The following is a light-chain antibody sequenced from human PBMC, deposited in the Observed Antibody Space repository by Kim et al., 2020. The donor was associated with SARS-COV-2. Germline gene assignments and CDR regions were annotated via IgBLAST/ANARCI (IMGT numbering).Light chain of an antibody. CDR2: KDT. J-gene: IGLJ3*02. Sequence: PGQRARITCSGEALPKQYAYWYQQKPGQAPVLVIYKDTGRPSGIRARFSGSSSGTSVTLPISGVQAEDGAVYNWQSADRSGSYVVFGGGTQLTVL. CDR3: QSADRSGSYVV. V-gene: IGLV3-25*03. CDR1: ALPKQY.